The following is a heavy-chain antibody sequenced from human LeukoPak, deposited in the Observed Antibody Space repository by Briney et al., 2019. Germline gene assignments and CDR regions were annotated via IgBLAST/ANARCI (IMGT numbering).Heavy chain of an antibody. CDR3: ARGGVRRGYYDY. D-gene: IGHD1-14*01. CDR2: INEDGSEK. CDR1: GFTFSSYS. Sequence: GGSLRLSCAASGFTFSSYSMKWVRQDPVKGLEWVANINEDGSEKYYVDSVRGRFTISRDNAKNSLYLQMNSLRTEDTAVYYCARGGVRRGYYDYWGQGTLVTVSS. J-gene: IGHJ4*02. V-gene: IGHV3-7*01.